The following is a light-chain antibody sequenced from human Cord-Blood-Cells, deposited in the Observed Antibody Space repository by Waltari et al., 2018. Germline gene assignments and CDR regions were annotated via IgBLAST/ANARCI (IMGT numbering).Light chain of an antibody. Sequence: DIQMTQSPSSMSASAEDRVTITCRESQSISSDLNCYQQKPGEAPKLLIYAASSLQSGVPSRFSGSGSGTDFTLTISSLQPEDFATYYCQQSYSTPRTFGQGTKVEIK. V-gene: IGKV1-39*01. CDR1: QSISSD. J-gene: IGKJ1*01. CDR2: AAS. CDR3: QQSYSTPRT.